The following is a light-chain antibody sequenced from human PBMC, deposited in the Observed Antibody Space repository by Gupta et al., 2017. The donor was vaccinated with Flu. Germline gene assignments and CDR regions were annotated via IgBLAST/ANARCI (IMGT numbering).Light chain of an antibody. V-gene: IGKV3-15*01. Sequence: EIVMTQSPATLSVSPGERATLSCRASQSVSSNLAWYQQKPGQAPRLLIYGASTRGTGIPARFSGSGYGTEVTLTISSRQSEDFAVYYCQQYNNWPPVTFGGGTKVEIK. CDR1: QSVSSN. J-gene: IGKJ4*01. CDR2: GAS. CDR3: QQYNNWPPVT.